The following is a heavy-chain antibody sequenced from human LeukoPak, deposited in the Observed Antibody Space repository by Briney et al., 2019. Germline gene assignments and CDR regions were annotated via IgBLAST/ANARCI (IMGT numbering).Heavy chain of an antibody. Sequence: SVKVSCKASGGTFSSYAISWVRQAPGQGLEWMGGIIPIFGTANYAQKFQGRVTITADKSTSTAYMELSSLRSEDTAVYYCARDRYSSSRKPGYDAFEIWGQGTMVTVSS. CDR1: GGTFSSYA. D-gene: IGHD6-13*01. CDR3: ARDRYSSSRKPGYDAFEI. V-gene: IGHV1-69*06. J-gene: IGHJ3*02. CDR2: IIPIFGTA.